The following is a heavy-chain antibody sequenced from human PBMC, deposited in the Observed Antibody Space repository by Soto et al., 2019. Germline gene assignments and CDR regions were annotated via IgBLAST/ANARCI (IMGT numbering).Heavy chain of an antibody. CDR3: AGDGSEGMATITYFDN. V-gene: IGHV1-69*08. Sequence: QVQLVQSGAEVKKPGSSVKVSCKASGGTFSSYTINWVRQAPGQGLEWMGRIIPILSLANYAQKFQGRVTITADKSTSTAYMEVSSLRSEDTAVYYCAGDGSEGMATITYFDNWGQGTLVTVSS. CDR1: GGTFSSYT. CDR2: IIPILSLA. J-gene: IGHJ4*02. D-gene: IGHD5-12*01.